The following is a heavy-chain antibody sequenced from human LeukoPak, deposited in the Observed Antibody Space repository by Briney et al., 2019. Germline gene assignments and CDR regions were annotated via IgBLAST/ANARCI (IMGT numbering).Heavy chain of an antibody. V-gene: IGHV4-39*01. D-gene: IGHD2-15*01. Sequence: SETLSLTCTVSGGSISSGDYYWAWICQPPGKGLEWIGIINYRGNTNYNPSLKSRVTTSVDMSKNQFSLKLTSVTAADTAMYYCARRDCSGGTCQFFDYWGQGIQVTVSS. CDR1: GGSISSGDYY. CDR3: ARRDCSGGTCQFFDY. CDR2: INYRGNT. J-gene: IGHJ4*02.